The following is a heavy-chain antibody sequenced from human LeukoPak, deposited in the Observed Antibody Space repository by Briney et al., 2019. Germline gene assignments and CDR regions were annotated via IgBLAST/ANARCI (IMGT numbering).Heavy chain of an antibody. Sequence: GGSLRLSCAASGITFSSYGMHWVRQAPGKGQEWVAYIRYDGSNKYYADSVKGRFTISRDNSKNTLYLQMNSLRAEDTAVYYCAKDPTGYYYDSSGYYGGYWGQGTLVTVSS. J-gene: IGHJ4*02. V-gene: IGHV3-30*02. CDR1: GITFSSYG. CDR3: AKDPTGYYYDSSGYYGGY. D-gene: IGHD3-22*01. CDR2: IRYDGSNK.